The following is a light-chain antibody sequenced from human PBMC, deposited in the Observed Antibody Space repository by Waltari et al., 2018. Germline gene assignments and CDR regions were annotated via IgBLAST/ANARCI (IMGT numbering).Light chain of an antibody. CDR1: QPITNS. V-gene: IGKV1-16*02. J-gene: IGKJ1*01. Sequence: DIQMTQSPSSLSASVGDRATITCRASQPITNSLSWFQQKSGEAPKSLIYGASNLQGGVPSKFSGSGYGTDFTLTISSLQPEDFATYYCLQYTSYPRTFGPGTKVEIK. CDR3: LQYTSYPRT. CDR2: GAS.